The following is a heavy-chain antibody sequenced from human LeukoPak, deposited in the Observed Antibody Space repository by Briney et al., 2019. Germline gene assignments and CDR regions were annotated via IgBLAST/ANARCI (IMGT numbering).Heavy chain of an antibody. CDR2: VSGSGGST. V-gene: IGHV3-23*01. Sequence: GGSLRLSCAASGFTFSSFAMSWVRQAPGKGLEWVSGVSGSGGSTYYADSVKGRFTISRDNSKNTLYLQMNSLRAEDTAVYYCAKDLDIVATITGNWGQGTLVTVSS. D-gene: IGHD5-12*01. CDR3: AKDLDIVATITGN. CDR1: GFTFSSFA. J-gene: IGHJ4*02.